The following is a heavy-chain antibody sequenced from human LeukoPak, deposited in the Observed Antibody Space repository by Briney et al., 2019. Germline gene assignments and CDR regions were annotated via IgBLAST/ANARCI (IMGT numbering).Heavy chain of an antibody. V-gene: IGHV3-30*04. J-gene: IGHJ3*02. CDR3: ARDGVDTAMADAFDI. CDR1: GFTFSSYA. Sequence: GGSLRLSCAASGFTFSSYAMHWVRQAPGKGLEWVAVISYDGSNKYYADSVRGRFTISRDNSKNTLYLQMNSLRAEDTAVYYCARDGVDTAMADAFDIWGQGTMVTVSS. CDR2: ISYDGSNK. D-gene: IGHD5-18*01.